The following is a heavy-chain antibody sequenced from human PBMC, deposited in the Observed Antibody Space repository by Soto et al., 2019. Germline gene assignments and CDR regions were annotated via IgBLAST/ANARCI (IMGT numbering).Heavy chain of an antibody. CDR1: GGTFSSYA. V-gene: IGHV1-69*13. Sequence: SVKVSCKASGGTFSSYAISWVRQAPGQGLEWMGGIIPIFGTANYAQKFQGRVTITADESTSTAYMELSSLRSEDTAVYYCARDDEMVKDYYYYGMDVWGQGTTVTVSS. J-gene: IGHJ6*02. CDR2: IIPIFGTA. D-gene: IGHD2-8*01. CDR3: ARDDEMVKDYYYYGMDV.